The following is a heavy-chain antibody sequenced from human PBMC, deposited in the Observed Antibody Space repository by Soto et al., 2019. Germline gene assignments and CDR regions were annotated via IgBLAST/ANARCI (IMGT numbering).Heavy chain of an antibody. CDR3: ASLVVVPAASRYYYYYYMDV. CDR1: GFTFSSYS. Sequence: EVQLVESGGGLVKPGGSLRLSCAASGFTFSSYSMNWVRQAPGKGLEWVSSISSSSSYIYYADSVKGRFTISRDNAKNSLYLQMNRLRAEDTAVYYCASLVVVPAASRYYYYYYMDVWGKGTTVTVSS. J-gene: IGHJ6*03. CDR2: ISSSSSYI. V-gene: IGHV3-21*01. D-gene: IGHD2-2*01.